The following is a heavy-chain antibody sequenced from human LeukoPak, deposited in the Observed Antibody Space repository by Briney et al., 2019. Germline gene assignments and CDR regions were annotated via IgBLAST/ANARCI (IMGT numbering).Heavy chain of an antibody. V-gene: IGHV4-4*07. J-gene: IGHJ6*02. CDR3: ARGSPRRLERSNYYYYYGMDV. CDR2: IYYSGST. D-gene: IGHD1-1*01. Sequence: SETLSLTCTVSGGSISSYYWSWIRQPAGKGLEWIGSIYYSGSTYYNPSLKSRVTISVDTSKNQFSLKLSSVTAADTAVYYCARGSPRRLERSNYYYYYGMDVWGQGTTVTVSS. CDR1: GGSISSYY.